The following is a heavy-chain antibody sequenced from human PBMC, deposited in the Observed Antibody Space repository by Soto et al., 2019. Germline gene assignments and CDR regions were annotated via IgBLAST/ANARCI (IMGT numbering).Heavy chain of an antibody. D-gene: IGHD4-17*01. V-gene: IGHV1-18*04. CDR1: GYTFTSYG. Sequence: ASVKVSCKSSGYTFTSYGISWVRQAPGQVLEWMGWISAYNGNTNYAQKFQGRVTITADKSTSTAYMELSSLRSEDTAVYYCASPTTVVTLTDYHYGMDVWGQGTTVTVSS. CDR3: ASPTTVVTLTDYHYGMDV. J-gene: IGHJ6*02. CDR2: ISAYNGNT.